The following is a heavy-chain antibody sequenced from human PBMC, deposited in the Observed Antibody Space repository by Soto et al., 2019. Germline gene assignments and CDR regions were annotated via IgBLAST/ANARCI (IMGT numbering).Heavy chain of an antibody. Sequence: SETLSLTCTVSGDSISSSSYYWGWIRQPPGKGLEWIGSIYYSGSTYYNPSLKSRVTISVDTSKNQFSLKLSSVTAADTAVYYCARHTPAISISDHWGQGTLVTVSS. CDR2: IYYSGST. D-gene: IGHD2-15*01. CDR1: GDSISSSSYY. CDR3: ARHTPAISISDH. V-gene: IGHV4-39*01. J-gene: IGHJ4*02.